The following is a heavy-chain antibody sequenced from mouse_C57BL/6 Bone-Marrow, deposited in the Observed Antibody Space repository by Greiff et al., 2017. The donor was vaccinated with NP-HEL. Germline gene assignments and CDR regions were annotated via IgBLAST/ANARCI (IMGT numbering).Heavy chain of an antibody. J-gene: IGHJ4*01. D-gene: IGHD1-1*01. CDR3: ASHRITTVVRYAMDY. CDR1: GYTFTSYW. V-gene: IGHV1-72*01. Sequence: QVQLQQSGAELVKPGASVKLSCKASGYTFTSYWMHWVKQRPGRGLEWIGRIDPNSGGTKYNEKFKSKATLTVDKPSSTAYMQLSSLTSEDSAVYYCASHRITTVVRYAMDYWGQGTSVTVSS. CDR2: IDPNSGGT.